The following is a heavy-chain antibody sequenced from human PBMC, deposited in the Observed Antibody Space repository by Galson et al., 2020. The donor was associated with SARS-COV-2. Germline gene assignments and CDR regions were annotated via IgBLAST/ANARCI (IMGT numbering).Heavy chain of an antibody. CDR3: ARHYYGSGSYYSPTFFDY. Sequence: GGSLRLSCAASGFTFSSYWMSWVRQAPGKGLEWVANIKQDGSEKYYVDSVKGRFTISRDNAKNSLYLQMNSLRAEDTAVYYCARHYYGSGSYYSPTFFDYWGQGTLVTVSS. V-gene: IGHV3-7*01. D-gene: IGHD3-10*01. J-gene: IGHJ4*02. CDR2: IKQDGSEK. CDR1: GFTFSSYW.